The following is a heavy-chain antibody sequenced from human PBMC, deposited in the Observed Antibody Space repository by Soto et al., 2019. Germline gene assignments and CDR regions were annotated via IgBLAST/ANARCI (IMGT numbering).Heavy chain of an antibody. CDR2: IYWDDDK. J-gene: IGHJ6*02. Sequence: QITLKESGPTLVKPTQTLTLTCTFSGFSLSTSGVGVGWIRQPPGKALEWLALIYWDDDKRYSPSLKSRLTITKDTSKNHVVLTMTNMDPVDTATYYCAHSGGYMVRGVIITYGMDVWGQGTTVTVSS. CDR3: AHSGGYMVRGVIITYGMDV. V-gene: IGHV2-5*02. CDR1: GFSLSTSGVG. D-gene: IGHD3-10*01.